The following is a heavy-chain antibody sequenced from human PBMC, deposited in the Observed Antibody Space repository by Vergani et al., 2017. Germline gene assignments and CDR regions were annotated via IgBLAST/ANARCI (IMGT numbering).Heavy chain of an antibody. J-gene: IGHJ6*02. CDR2: ISGSGGST. V-gene: IGHV3-23*04. CDR1: GFTFSSYA. Sequence: VQLVESGGGVVQPGRSLRLSCAASGFTFSSYAMHWVRQAPGKGLEWVSAISGSGGSTYYADSVKGRFTISRDNSKNTLYLQMNSLRAEDTAVYYCANNQPAPFGMDVWGQGTTVTVSS. D-gene: IGHD2-2*01. CDR3: ANNQPAPFGMDV.